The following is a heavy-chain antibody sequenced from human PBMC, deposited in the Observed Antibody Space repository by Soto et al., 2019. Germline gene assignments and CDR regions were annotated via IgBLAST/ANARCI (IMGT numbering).Heavy chain of an antibody. D-gene: IGHD1-26*01. J-gene: IGHJ4*02. Sequence: SETLSLTCTVSGGTISSWYWSWIRQPPGKGLEWIGYIYYSGSTNCNPSLKSRVTISVDTSKNQFSLKLSSVTAADTSVYYCARRYGSAIDYWGKGILVTVSS. CDR2: IYYSGST. CDR3: ARRYGSAIDY. V-gene: IGHV4-59*08. CDR1: GGTISSWY.